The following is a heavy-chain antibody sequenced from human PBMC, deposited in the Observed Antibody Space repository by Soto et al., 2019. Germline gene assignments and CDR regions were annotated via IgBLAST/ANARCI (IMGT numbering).Heavy chain of an antibody. D-gene: IGHD6-19*01. CDR3: ARGPQIEVAGTWFDY. CDR2: IWYDGSNK. CDR1: GFTFSSYG. V-gene: IGHV3-33*01. J-gene: IGHJ4*02. Sequence: PGGSLRLSCAASGFTFSSYGMHWVRQAPGKGLEWVAVIWYDGSNKYYADSVKGRFTISRDKSKNTLYLQMNSLRAEDTAVYYCARGPQIEVAGTWFDYWGQGTLVTVSS.